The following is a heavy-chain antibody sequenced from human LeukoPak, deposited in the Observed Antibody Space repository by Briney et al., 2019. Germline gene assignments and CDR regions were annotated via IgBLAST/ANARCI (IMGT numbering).Heavy chain of an antibody. D-gene: IGHD3-10*01. CDR1: GVSISNDW. CDR2: VKSKGAGETT. V-gene: IGHV3-15*01. Sequence: GGSLRLSCAASGVSISNDWMSWVRQAPGKGLEWIARVKSKGAGETTDYAAPVKGRFTISRDDSKKTLYLQMNSLKTEATAVYYCTLIEGWGSGSYYRDFWGQGTLVTVSS. J-gene: IGHJ4*02. CDR3: TLIEGWGSGSYYRDF.